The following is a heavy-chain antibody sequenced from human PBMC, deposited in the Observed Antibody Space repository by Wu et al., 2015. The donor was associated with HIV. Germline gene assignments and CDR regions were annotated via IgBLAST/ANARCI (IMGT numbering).Heavy chain of an antibody. CDR1: GGTFSSYA. CDR3: ARTPWDYYDGGYYFDY. D-gene: IGHD3-22*01. CDR2: IVPIFGTA. Sequence: QVQLVQSGAEVKKPGSSVKVSCKASGGTFSSYAISWVRQAPGQGLEWMGGIVPIFGTANYAQKFQGRVTITADESTSTAYMELSSLRSEDTAVYYCARTPWDYYDGGYYFDYWGQGTLVTVSS. V-gene: IGHV1-69*12. J-gene: IGHJ4*02.